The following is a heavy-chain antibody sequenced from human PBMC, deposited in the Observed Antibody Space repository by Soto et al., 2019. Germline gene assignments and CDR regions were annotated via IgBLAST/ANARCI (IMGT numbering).Heavy chain of an antibody. D-gene: IGHD4-17*01. J-gene: IGHJ6*02. CDR1: GFTFSSYA. V-gene: IGHV3-23*01. Sequence: PGGSLRLSCAASGFTFSSYAMNWVRQAPWKGLEWVSVISGSGGSTYYADSVKGRFTISRDNSRNTLFLQMNSLRADDTAVYYCAKSIYGGYLGRTYYSTMDVWGQGTTVTVSS. CDR3: AKSIYGGYLGRTYYSTMDV. CDR2: ISGSGGST.